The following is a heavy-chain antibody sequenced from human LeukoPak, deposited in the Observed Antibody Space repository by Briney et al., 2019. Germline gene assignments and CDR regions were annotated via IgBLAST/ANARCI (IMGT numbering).Heavy chain of an antibody. D-gene: IGHD3-22*01. CDR2: INPNSGGT. CDR3: ARDSVVITGYFDY. Sequence: GASVKVSCKASGYTFTGYYMHWVRQAPGQGLEWMGWINPNSGGTNYAQKFQGRVTMTRDTSISTAYMELSRLRSDDTAVYYCARDSVVITGYFDYWGQGALVTVSS. CDR1: GYTFTGYY. V-gene: IGHV1-2*02. J-gene: IGHJ4*02.